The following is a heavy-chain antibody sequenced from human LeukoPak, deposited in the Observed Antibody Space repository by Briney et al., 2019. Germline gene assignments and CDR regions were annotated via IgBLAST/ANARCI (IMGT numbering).Heavy chain of an antibody. CDR3: ARGRFLEWFDY. Sequence: PSETLSLTCTVSGGSISSYYWSWIRQPAGKGLEWIGRIYTSGSTNYNPPLKSRVTMSVDTSKNQFSLKLSSVTAADTAAYYCARGRFLEWFDYWGQGALVTVSS. CDR2: IYTSGST. CDR1: GGSISSYY. V-gene: IGHV4-4*07. D-gene: IGHD3-3*01. J-gene: IGHJ4*02.